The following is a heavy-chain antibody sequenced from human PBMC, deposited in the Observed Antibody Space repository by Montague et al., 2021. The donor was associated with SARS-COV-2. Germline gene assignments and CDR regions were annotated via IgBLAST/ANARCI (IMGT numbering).Heavy chain of an antibody. CDR3: ARSGYNGYDILDY. J-gene: IGHJ4*02. V-gene: IGHV3-33*01. CDR2: IWYDGGKK. Sequence: SLRLSCAASGFIFGAHGMHWVRQAPGKGLEWVAVIWYDGGKKYHVDSLKSRFAISRDNSKNTLYLQMDSLRVEDTAVYYCARSGYNGYDILDYWGQGTLVTVSS. CDR1: GFIFGAHG. D-gene: IGHD5-12*01.